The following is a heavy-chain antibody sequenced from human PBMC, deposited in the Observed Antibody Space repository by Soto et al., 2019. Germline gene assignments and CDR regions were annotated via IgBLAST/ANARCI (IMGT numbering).Heavy chain of an antibody. CDR1: GFTFSSYV. V-gene: IGHV3-30*18. Sequence: GGSLRLSCAASGFTFSSYVMHWVRQAPGKGLEWVAVISYDGSNKYYADSVKGRFTISRDNSKNTLYLQMNSLRAEDTAVYYCAKDRLFPICSGGSCYSSNWFDPWGQGTLVTVSS. CDR3: AKDRLFPICSGGSCYSSNWFDP. CDR2: ISYDGSNK. J-gene: IGHJ5*02. D-gene: IGHD2-15*01.